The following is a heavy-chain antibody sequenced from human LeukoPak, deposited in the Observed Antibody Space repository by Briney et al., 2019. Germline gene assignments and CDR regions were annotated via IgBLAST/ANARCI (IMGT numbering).Heavy chain of an antibody. V-gene: IGHV3-48*01. Sequence: PGGSLRLSCAASGFTFSSYTMNWVRQAPGKGLEWVSYISSSSSTMYYADSVKGRFTISRDNAKNSLYLQMNSLRAEDTAVYYRARVGYYADDAFDIWGQGTMVTVSS. CDR3: ARVGYYADDAFDI. CDR1: GFTFSSYT. J-gene: IGHJ3*02. D-gene: IGHD3-10*01. CDR2: ISSSSSTM.